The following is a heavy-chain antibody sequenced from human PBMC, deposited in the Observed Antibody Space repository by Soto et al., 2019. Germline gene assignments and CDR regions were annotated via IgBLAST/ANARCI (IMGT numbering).Heavy chain of an antibody. CDR2: ISYDESTT. CDR3: SKAMIGSYDSDAFDV. D-gene: IGHD3-22*01. CDR1: GFSFSRYG. V-gene: IGHV3-30*18. J-gene: IGHJ3*01. Sequence: QVQLVESGGGVVQPGRSLRLSCAASGFSFSRYGIHWVRQAPGKGLEWVAVISYDESTTFYADSVKGRFTISRDNSKNTLFLQMNSLRPEDTAVYDCSKAMIGSYDSDAFDVWGQGTMVTVSS.